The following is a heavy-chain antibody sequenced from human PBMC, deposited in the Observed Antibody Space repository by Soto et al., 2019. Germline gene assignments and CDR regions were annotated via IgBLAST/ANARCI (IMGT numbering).Heavy chain of an antibody. J-gene: IGHJ6*02. CDR1: GFTFSNYA. CDR2: ISGSGGST. V-gene: IGHV3-23*01. D-gene: IGHD3-10*01. CDR3: AKDAMVRGDLRPLPHTANYGMDV. Sequence: PGGSLRLSCAASGFTFSNYAMSWVRQAPGKGLEWVSGISGSGGSTYYADSVKGRFTISRDNSKNTLYLQMNSLRAEDTAVYYCAKDAMVRGDLRPLPHTANYGMDVWGQGTTVTVS.